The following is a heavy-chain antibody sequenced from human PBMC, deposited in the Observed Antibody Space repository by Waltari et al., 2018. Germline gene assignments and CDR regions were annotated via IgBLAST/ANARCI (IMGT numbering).Heavy chain of an antibody. V-gene: IGHV4-30-2*01. Sequence: QLQLQESASGLVKPSQTLSLTCSVSGGSVSSGGYSWSWIRQPPGKGLEWIGYIYHSGSTYYKSSLKSRVTISLDGSKNHFSLKLTSVTAADTAVYYCARSDTRVQMGYWFDPWGQGTLVTVSS. CDR3: ARSDTRVQMGYWFDP. CDR2: IYHSGST. J-gene: IGHJ5*02. CDR1: GGSVSSGGYS. D-gene: IGHD1-26*01.